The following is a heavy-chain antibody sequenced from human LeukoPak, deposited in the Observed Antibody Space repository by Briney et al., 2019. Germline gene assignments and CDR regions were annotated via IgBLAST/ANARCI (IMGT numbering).Heavy chain of an antibody. CDR1: GFTVSNNY. CDR3: ARGCSSFSCYAFDY. V-gene: IGHV3-53*01. CDR2: IYSGGTT. J-gene: IGHJ4*02. Sequence: GGSLRLSCAASGFTVSNNYMSWVRQAPGKGLECVSVIYSGGTTYYADSVKGRFTISRDNSKNTLYLQMNSLRAEDTAVYYCARGCSSFSCYAFDYWGQGTLVTVSS. D-gene: IGHD2-15*01.